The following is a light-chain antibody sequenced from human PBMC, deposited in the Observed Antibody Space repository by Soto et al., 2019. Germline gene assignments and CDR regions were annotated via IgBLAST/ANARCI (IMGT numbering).Light chain of an antibody. V-gene: IGKV3-15*01. CDR1: QSVSSN. Sequence: EIVMTQSPATLSVSPGERATLSCRASQSVSSNLAWYQQKPGQAPRLLFYGASTRATGIPARLSGSGSGTEFTLTISSLQSEDFAVSYCQQYNDWPLTFGGGTKVEIK. CDR2: GAS. J-gene: IGKJ4*01. CDR3: QQYNDWPLT.